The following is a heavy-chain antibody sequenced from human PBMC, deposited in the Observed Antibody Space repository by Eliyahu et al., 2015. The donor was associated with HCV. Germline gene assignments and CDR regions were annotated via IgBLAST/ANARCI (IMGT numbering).Heavy chain of an antibody. CDR1: GGTFSSYA. J-gene: IGHJ3*02. D-gene: IGHD5-24*01. Sequence: QVQLVQSGAEVKKPGSSVKVSCKASGGTFSSYAISWVRQAPGQGLEWMGGIIPIFGTANYAQKFQGRVTITADESTSTAYMELSSLRSEDTAVYYCARGDLSRDGYNYDDAFDIWGQGTMVTVSS. CDR3: ARGDLSRDGYNYDDAFDI. V-gene: IGHV1-69*01. CDR2: IIPIFGTA.